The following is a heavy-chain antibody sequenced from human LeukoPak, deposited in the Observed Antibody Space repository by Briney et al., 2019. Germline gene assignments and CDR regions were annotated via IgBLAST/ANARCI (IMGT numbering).Heavy chain of an antibody. D-gene: IGHD3-22*01. J-gene: IGHJ4*02. CDR3: AREGYYYDSSGYYYADY. CDR1: GFTFSSYW. CDR2: INTDGSST. V-gene: IGHV3-74*01. Sequence: PGGSLRLSCAASGFTFSSYWRPWVRQAPGKGLVWVSRINTDGSSTSYADSVKGRFTISRDNAKNTLYLQMNSLRAEDTAVYYCAREGYYYDSSGYYYADYWGQGTLVTVSS.